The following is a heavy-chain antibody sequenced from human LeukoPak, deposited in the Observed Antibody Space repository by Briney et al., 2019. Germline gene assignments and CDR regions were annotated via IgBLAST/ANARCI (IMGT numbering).Heavy chain of an antibody. CDR1: GYTFTGYY. J-gene: IGHJ4*02. V-gene: IGHV1-2*06. D-gene: IGHD3-10*01. CDR2: PNPNSGGT. Sequence: GASVKASCKAFGYTFTGYYMHGVRQAPGQGLGWMGLPNPNSGGTNYAQKFQGRVTMIRDTSISTAYMELSRLRSDDTAVYYCARVPVGIWFGELFYDYWGPGTLVTVSS. CDR3: ARVPVGIWFGELFYDY.